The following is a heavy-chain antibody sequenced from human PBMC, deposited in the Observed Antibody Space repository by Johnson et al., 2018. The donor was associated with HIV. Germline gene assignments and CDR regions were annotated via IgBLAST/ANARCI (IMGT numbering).Heavy chain of an antibody. J-gene: IGHJ3*02. Sequence: VQLVESGGELVQPGGSLRLSCAASGFTFDDYAMHWVRQAPGKGLEWVSGITWNSGKIDYADSVKGRFTISRDNAKNSLYLQMNSLRAEDTAVYYCARGGGYSIAAPSDAFDIWGQGTMVTVSS. V-gene: IGHV3-9*01. CDR2: ITWNSGKI. CDR3: ARGGGYSIAAPSDAFDI. D-gene: IGHD6-6*01. CDR1: GFTFDDYA.